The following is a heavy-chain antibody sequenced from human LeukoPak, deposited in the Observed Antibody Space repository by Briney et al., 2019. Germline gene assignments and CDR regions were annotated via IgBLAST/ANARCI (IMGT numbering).Heavy chain of an antibody. V-gene: IGHV3-48*03. CDR3: ARDPNHSKVRPTGDY. CDR2: ISSSGSTI. D-gene: IGHD3-10*01. CDR1: GFTFSSYE. J-gene: IGHJ4*02. Sequence: GGSLRLSCAASGFTFSSYEMNWVRQAPGKGLEWVSYISSSGSTIYYADSVKGRFTISRDNAKNSLYLQMSSLRAEDTAVYYCARDPNHSKVRPTGDYWGQGTLVTVSS.